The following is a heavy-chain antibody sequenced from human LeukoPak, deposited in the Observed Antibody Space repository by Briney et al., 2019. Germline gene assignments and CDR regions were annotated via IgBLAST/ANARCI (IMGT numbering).Heavy chain of an antibody. V-gene: IGHV1-69*05. CDR3: ASGGESIAAPYYYYYMDV. CDR1: GGTFSSYA. J-gene: IGHJ6*03. CDR2: IIPIFGTA. D-gene: IGHD6-6*01. Sequence: SVKVSCKASGGTFSSYAISWVRQAPGQGLEWMGGIIPIFGTANYAQKFQGRVTITTDESTSTAYMELSSLRSEDTAVYYCASGGESIAAPYYYYYMDVRGKGTTVTVSS.